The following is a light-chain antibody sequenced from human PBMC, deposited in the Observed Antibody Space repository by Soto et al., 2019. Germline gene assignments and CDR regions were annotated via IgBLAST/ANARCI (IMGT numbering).Light chain of an antibody. CDR1: RAVLHSSNDKDFSNNKNF. J-gene: IGKJ1*01. Sequence: DIVMTQSPDSLAVSLGERATINCKSSRAVLHSSNDKDFSNNKNFLAWYQQKPGQPPKLLIYWASTRESGVPDRFSCSGSGTDFSLTISSLQAEDVAVYYCQQYYSTPPTFGQGTKVEIQ. CDR2: WAS. V-gene: IGKV4-1*01. CDR3: QQYYSTPPT.